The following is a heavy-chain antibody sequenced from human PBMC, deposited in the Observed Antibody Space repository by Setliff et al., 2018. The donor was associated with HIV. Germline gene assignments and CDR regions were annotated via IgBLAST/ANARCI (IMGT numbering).Heavy chain of an antibody. V-gene: IGHV4-4*08. CDR2: VSSIGNT. CDR1: GISINGYY. CDR3: ARTRAPYFFDF. J-gene: IGHJ4*02. D-gene: IGHD1-26*01. Sequence: PSETLSLTCSVSGISINGYYWSWIRQSPRTRLEWIGYVSSIGNTNYNPSLKSRVTISVDTSKNQFSLQLNSVTAADTAVYFCARTRAPYFFDFWGQGAQVPSPQ.